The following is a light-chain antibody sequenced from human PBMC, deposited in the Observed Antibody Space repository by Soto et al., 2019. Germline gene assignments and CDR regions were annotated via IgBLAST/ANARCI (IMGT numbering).Light chain of an antibody. Sequence: QSVLTQSPSVSGAPGQRVTISCTGRSSNIGAGYDVHWYQQLPGTAPKLLIYGNINRPSGVPDRFSGSKSGTSASLAITGLQAEDEADYYCQSYDSSLSGWVFGGGTKLTVL. CDR2: GNI. CDR3: QSYDSSLSGWV. CDR1: SSNIGAGYD. V-gene: IGLV1-40*01. J-gene: IGLJ3*02.